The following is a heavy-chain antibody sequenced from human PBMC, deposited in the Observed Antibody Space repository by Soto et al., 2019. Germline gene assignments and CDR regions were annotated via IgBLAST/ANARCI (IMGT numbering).Heavy chain of an antibody. CDR3: ARDQGYSSSWHPGMDV. V-gene: IGHV4-31*03. Sequence: QVQLQESGPGLVKPSQTLSLTCTVSGGSISSGGYYWSWIRQHPGKGLGGIGYFYYSGSPYYNPSLKSRVTISVDTSKNQFSLKLSSVTAADTAVYYCARDQGYSSSWHPGMDVWGQGTTVTVSS. CDR1: GGSISSGGYY. D-gene: IGHD6-13*01. CDR2: FYYSGSP. J-gene: IGHJ6*02.